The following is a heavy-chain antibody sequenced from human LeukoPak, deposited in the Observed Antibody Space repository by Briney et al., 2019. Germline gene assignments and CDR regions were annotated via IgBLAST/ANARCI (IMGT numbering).Heavy chain of an antibody. CDR3: ATTRYGDYRRFDY. V-gene: IGHV3-30*03. CDR2: ISSDGGNK. J-gene: IGHJ4*02. D-gene: IGHD4-17*01. CDR1: GFTFSSYG. Sequence: GGSLRLSCAASGFTFSSYGMHWVRQAPGKGPEWVAVISSDGGNKYYADSVKGRFTISRDNSKNTLYLQMNSLRAEDTAVYYCATTRYGDYRRFDYWGQGTLVTVSS.